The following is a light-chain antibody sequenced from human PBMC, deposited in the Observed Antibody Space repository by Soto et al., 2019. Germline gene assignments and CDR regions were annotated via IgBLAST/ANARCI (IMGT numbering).Light chain of an antibody. Sequence: TQSPATLSVSPGERATLSCRASQSVSSNLAWYQQKPGQAPRLLIYGASTRATGIPARFSGSGSGTEFTLTISSLQSEDFAVYYCQQYNNWPPRTFGQGTKVDTK. J-gene: IGKJ1*01. CDR1: QSVSSN. CDR3: QQYNNWPPRT. CDR2: GAS. V-gene: IGKV3-15*01.